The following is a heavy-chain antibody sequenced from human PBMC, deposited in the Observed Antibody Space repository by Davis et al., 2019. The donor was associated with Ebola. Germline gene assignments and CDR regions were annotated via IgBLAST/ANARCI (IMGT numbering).Heavy chain of an antibody. V-gene: IGHV3-23*01. J-gene: IGHJ6*02. CDR2: ISRSGGST. Sequence: PGGSLRLSCAASGFTFSSYSMNWVRQAPGKGLEWVSAISRSGGSTYYADSVKGRFTISRDNSKNTLYLQMNSLRAEDTAVYYCAKGADIVATIPQDYYYYYGMDVWGQGTTVTVSS. D-gene: IGHD5-12*01. CDR1: GFTFSSYS. CDR3: AKGADIVATIPQDYYYYYGMDV.